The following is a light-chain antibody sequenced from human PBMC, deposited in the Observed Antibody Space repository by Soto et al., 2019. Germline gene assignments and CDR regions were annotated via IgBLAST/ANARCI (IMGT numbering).Light chain of an antibody. Sequence: QSVLTQPPSASGTPGQSVSISCSGSRSNIGTNPVNWYQQLPGTAPKLLFYTNTQRPSGVPDRFSAFKSGTSASLAISGRQSEDGADYYCAAWDDSLNSVIFGGGTKVTVL. J-gene: IGLJ2*01. CDR3: AAWDDSLNSVI. CDR2: TNT. V-gene: IGLV1-44*01. CDR1: RSNIGTNP.